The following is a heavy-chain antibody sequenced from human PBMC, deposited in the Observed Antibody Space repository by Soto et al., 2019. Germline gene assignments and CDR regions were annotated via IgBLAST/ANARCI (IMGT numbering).Heavy chain of an antibody. Sequence: VGSLRLSCAASGFTFSSYWMSWVRQAPGKGLEWVANIKQDGSQIYYVDSVKGRFTISRDNAKNSVYLQMNSLRAEDTAVYYCARIGYSSSCFDYWGQGTLVTVSS. CDR2: IKQDGSQI. CDR3: ARIGYSSSCFDY. J-gene: IGHJ4*02. CDR1: GFTFSSYW. D-gene: IGHD6-6*01. V-gene: IGHV3-7*01.